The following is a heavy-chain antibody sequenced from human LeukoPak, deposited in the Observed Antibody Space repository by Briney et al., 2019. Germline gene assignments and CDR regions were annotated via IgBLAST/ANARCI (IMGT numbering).Heavy chain of an antibody. J-gene: IGHJ4*02. CDR3: AGPWDPLIPAAGASHFDY. Sequence: ASVKVSCTASGYMFTGYYIHWVRQAPGQRPEWMAWLNPNNGDTSYAQKFQGRVTMTSDTSISTAYLELSSLTSDDTAVYYCAGPWDPLIPAAGASHFDYRGQGTQVTVSS. D-gene: IGHD6-13*01. V-gene: IGHV1-2*02. CDR2: LNPNNGDT. CDR1: GYMFTGYY.